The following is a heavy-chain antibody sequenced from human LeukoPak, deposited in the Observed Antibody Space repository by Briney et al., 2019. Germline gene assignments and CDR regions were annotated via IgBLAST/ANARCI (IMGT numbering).Heavy chain of an antibody. CDR3: AKGSSCDY. J-gene: IGHJ4*02. V-gene: IGHV3-23*01. CDR1: GFTFSSYD. CDR2: FGGSGTST. Sequence: PSGGSLRLSCAASGFTFSSYDMTWVRQAPGKGLEWVSTFGGSGTSTYYADSVKGRFTISRDNSKNTLYLQMNGLRAEDTAVYYCAKGSSCDYWGQGTLVTVPS. D-gene: IGHD2-15*01.